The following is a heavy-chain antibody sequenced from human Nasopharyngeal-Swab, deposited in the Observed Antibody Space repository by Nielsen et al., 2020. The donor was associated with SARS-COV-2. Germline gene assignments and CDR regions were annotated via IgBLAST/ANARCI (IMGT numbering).Heavy chain of an antibody. CDR3: TFDSSGYYPHDAFDI. D-gene: IGHD3-22*01. Sequence: GGSLRLSCTASGFTFGDYAISWVRQAPGKGLEWVGFIRSKAYGGTTEYAASVKGRFTISRDDSKSIAYLQMNSLKTEDTAVYYCTFDSSGYYPHDAFDIWGQGTMVTVSS. CDR2: IRSKAYGGTT. CDR1: GFTFGDYA. V-gene: IGHV3-49*04. J-gene: IGHJ3*02.